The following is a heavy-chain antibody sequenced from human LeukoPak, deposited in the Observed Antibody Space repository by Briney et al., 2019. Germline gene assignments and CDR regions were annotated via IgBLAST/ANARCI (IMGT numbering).Heavy chain of an antibody. V-gene: IGHV1-2*04. CDR1: GYTFTGYY. D-gene: IGHD3-22*01. CDR3: AREGWLYYDSSGYYFDY. Sequence: ASVKVSCKASGYTFTGYYMHWVRQAPGQGLEWMGWINPNSGGTNYAQKFQGWVTMTRDTSISTAYMELSRPRSDDTAVYYCAREGWLYYDSSGYYFDYWGQGTLVTVSS. CDR2: INPNSGGT. J-gene: IGHJ4*02.